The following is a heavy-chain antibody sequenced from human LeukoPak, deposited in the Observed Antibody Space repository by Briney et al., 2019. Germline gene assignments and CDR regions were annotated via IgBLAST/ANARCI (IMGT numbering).Heavy chain of an antibody. J-gene: IGHJ5*02. CDR2: INHSRST. Sequence: SETLSLTCAVYGGSFSGYYWIWIRQPPGKGLEWIGEINHSRSTNYNPSLKSRVTISVDTSKNQFSLKLSSVTAADTAVYYCARRVRARALIKASRVLNWFDAWGQGTLVTVSS. CDR1: GGSFSGYY. V-gene: IGHV4-34*01. CDR3: ARRVRARALIKASRVLNWFDA. D-gene: IGHD2-2*01.